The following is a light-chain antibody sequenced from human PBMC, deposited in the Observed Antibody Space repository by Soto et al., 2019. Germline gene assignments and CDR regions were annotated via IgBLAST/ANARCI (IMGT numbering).Light chain of an antibody. CDR2: GAS. J-gene: IGKJ5*01. V-gene: IGKV3-15*01. Sequence: EVVMTQSQATLSVSPGERASLYCSYSESVSSNLAWYQQRPGQAPRLVIYGASTRATGIPARFSGGGSGTEFTLTISSLQSEDFAVYYCQQYNSWPPITFGQGTRLEIK. CDR3: QQYNSWPPIT. CDR1: ESVSSN.